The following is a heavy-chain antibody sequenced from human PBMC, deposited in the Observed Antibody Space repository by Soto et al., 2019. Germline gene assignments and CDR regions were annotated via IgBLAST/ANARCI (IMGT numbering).Heavy chain of an antibody. Sequence: GGSLRLSCAASGFTFSSYGMHWVRQAPGKGLEWVAVISYDGSNKYYADSVKGRFTISRDISKNTLYLQMNSLRVEDTAVYYCARRLSGREFDYWGQGTLVTVSS. CDR1: GFTFSSYG. D-gene: IGHD3-10*01. CDR2: ISYDGSNK. V-gene: IGHV3-30*03. CDR3: ARRLSGREFDY. J-gene: IGHJ4*02.